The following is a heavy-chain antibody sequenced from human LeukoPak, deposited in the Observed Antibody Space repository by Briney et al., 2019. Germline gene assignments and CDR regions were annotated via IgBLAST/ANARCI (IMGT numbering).Heavy chain of an antibody. V-gene: IGHV1-69*13. J-gene: IGHJ4*02. CDR3: ARGSSSGWHTDY. CDR2: IIPIFGTA. D-gene: IGHD6-19*01. CDR1: GGTFSSYA. Sequence: SAKVSCKASGGTFSSYAISWVRQAPGQGLEWMGGIIPIFGTANYAQKFQGRVTITADESTSTAYMELSSLRSEDTAVYYCARGSSSGWHTDYWGQGTLVTVSS.